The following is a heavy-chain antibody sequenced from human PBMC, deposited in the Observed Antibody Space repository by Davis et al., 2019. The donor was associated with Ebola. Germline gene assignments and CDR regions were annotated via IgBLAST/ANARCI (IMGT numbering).Heavy chain of an antibody. V-gene: IGHV4-59*01. CDR3: AGLAARSSYYYGMDV. D-gene: IGHD6-6*01. CDR2: FYYSGYT. J-gene: IGHJ6*02. Sequence: MPGGSLRLSCTVSGGSISSYYWSWIRQPPGRGLEWLGYFYYSGYTNYNPSLKSRVTISGDTSKNQFFLKLTSVTAADTAVYYCAGLAARSSYYYGMDVWGQGTTVTVSS. CDR1: GGSISSYY.